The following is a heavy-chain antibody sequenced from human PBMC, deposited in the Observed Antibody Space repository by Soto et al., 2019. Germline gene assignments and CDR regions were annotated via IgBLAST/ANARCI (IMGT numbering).Heavy chain of an antibody. J-gene: IGHJ4*02. CDR2: IYYSEST. CDR3: ARSDGRY. CDR1: GGSVSSNSYS. Sequence: SETLSLTCTVSGGSVSSNSYSWGWIRQSPGKGLEWIGNIYYSESTYYNPSLQSRVTISVDTSKNQFSLKLSSVTAADTAVYYCARSDGRYWGQGTLVTVSS. V-gene: IGHV4-39*07.